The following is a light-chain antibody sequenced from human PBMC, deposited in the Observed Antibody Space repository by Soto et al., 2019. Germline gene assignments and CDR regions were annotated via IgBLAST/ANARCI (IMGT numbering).Light chain of an antibody. V-gene: IGKV3-20*01. J-gene: IGKJ1*01. CDR2: GAS. CDR3: QQYGRSPAWT. CDR1: QSVSSSY. Sequence: DIVLTQSPGTLSLSPGERATLSCRALQSVSSSYLAWYQQKPGQAPRLRIYGASSRATGLPNRFSGSGLGTDFTFTISSREPEDYAVYYCQQYGRSPAWTFGQGTKVEIK.